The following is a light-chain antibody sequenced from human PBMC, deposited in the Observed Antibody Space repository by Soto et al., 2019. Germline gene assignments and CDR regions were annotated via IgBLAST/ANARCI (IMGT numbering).Light chain of an antibody. V-gene: IGLV2-14*01. CDR1: SSDVGGYNY. CDR3: SSYTSSSTRHVV. J-gene: IGLJ2*01. Sequence: QSALTQPASVSGSPGQSITISCTGTSSDVGGYNYVSWYQQHPGKAPKLMIYDVSNRPSGVSTRFSGSKSGSTASLTISGLQAEDETDYYYSSYTSSSTRHVVFGGGTKLTVL. CDR2: DVS.